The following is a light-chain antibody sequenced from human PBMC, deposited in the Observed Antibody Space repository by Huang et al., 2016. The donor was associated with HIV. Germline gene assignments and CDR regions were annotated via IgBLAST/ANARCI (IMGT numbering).Light chain of an antibody. V-gene: IGKV3-20*01. CDR3: QQYGTSPPIT. J-gene: IGKJ5*01. CDR1: QSVSNSH. CDR2: GVS. Sequence: EIVLTQSPGTLSLSPGERATLSCRASQSVSNSHLAWYQQKPGQAPRLLMYGVSTRATGSPDRFSGSGSGTDFSLTIDRLAPEDFAVYYCQQYGTSPPITFGQGTRLEIK.